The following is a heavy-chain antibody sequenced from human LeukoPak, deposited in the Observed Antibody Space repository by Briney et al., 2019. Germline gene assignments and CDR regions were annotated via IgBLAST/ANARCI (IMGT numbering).Heavy chain of an antibody. V-gene: IGHV3-30*04. Sequence: PGGSLRLSSAASGFTFSSYAMHWVRQAPGKGLEWVAVISYDGSNKYYADSVKGRFTISRDNSKNTLYLQMNSLRAEDTAVYYCVRLQEGSSYGMDVWGQGTTVAVSS. CDR1: GFTFSSYA. D-gene: IGHD1-26*01. CDR2: ISYDGSNK. J-gene: IGHJ6*02. CDR3: VRLQEGSSYGMDV.